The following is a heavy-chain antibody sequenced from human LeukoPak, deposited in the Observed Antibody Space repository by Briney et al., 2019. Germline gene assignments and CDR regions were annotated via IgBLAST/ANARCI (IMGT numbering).Heavy chain of an antibody. CDR2: IKSKTDGGTT. CDR3: RLLWFGESDAFGI. CDR1: GFTFSTYA. D-gene: IGHD3-10*01. V-gene: IGHV3-15*01. Sequence: GGSLRLSCAASGFTFSTYAMSWVRQAAGKGLEWVGRIKSKTDGGTTDYAAPVKGRFTISRDDSKNTLYLQMNSLKTEDTAVYYCRLLWFGESDAFGIWGQGTMVTVSS. J-gene: IGHJ3*02.